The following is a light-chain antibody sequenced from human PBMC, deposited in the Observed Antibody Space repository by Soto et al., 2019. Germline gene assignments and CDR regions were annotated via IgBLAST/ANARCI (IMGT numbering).Light chain of an antibody. V-gene: IGKV3-15*01. CDR1: QSISAK. Sequence: EIVMTQSPVTLSVSPGERVTLSCRASQSISAKSAWYQQKPGQAPRLLMFGASTRATGIPSRFSGSGSGTDFTLTITGLQSEDFAFYYCQQYKSWPYTFGQGTKLEIK. J-gene: IGKJ2*01. CDR3: QQYKSWPYT. CDR2: GAS.